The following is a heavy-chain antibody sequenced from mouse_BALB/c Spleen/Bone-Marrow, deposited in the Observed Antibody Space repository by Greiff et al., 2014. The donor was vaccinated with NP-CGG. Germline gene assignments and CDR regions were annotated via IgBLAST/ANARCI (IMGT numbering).Heavy chain of an antibody. Sequence: VHLVESGPGLVAPSQSLSITCTVSGFSLTSYGVSWVRQPPGKGLEWLGVIWGDGSTNYHSALISRLSINKDNTKSQIFIKLNSLQTDDTATYYCAKANWAPFDYWGQGTTLTVSS. CDR2: IWGDGST. D-gene: IGHD4-1*01. J-gene: IGHJ2*01. CDR3: AKANWAPFDY. CDR1: GFSLTSYG. V-gene: IGHV2-3*01.